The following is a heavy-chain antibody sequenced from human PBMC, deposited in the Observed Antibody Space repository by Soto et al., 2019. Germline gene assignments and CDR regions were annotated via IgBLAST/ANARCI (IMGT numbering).Heavy chain of an antibody. CDR1: GYTFTSYG. J-gene: IGHJ1*01. CDR2: ISAYNGNT. D-gene: IGHD6-13*01. CDR3: ARDTAMYSSSWDRPEYFQH. Sequence: WASVKVSCKASGYTFTSYGISWVRQAPGQGLEWMGWISAYNGNTNYAQKLQGRGTTTTDTSTSTAYMELRSLRSDDTAVYYCARDTAMYSSSWDRPEYFQHWGQGTLVTVSS. V-gene: IGHV1-18*01.